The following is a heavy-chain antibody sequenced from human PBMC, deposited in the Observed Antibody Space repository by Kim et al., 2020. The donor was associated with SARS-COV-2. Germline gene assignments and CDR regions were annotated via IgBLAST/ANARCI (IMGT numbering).Heavy chain of an antibody. CDR2: IAAYNYKT. V-gene: IGHV1-18*04. CDR1: GYRFTRYG. D-gene: IGHD3-10*01. J-gene: IGHJ6*02. CDR3: ARAGDYFYAMDV. Sequence: ASVKVSCKASGYRFTRYGINWVRQAPGQGLEWMAWIAAYNYKTIYAQEDQGRGTVTTDLSTETVYLEVGSLRPDDTAVYYCARAGDYFYAMDVWGQGTTVIVSS.